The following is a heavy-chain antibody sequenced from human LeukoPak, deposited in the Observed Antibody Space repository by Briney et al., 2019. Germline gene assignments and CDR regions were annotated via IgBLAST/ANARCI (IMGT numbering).Heavy chain of an antibody. CDR3: ARVITMVRGVIIDY. Sequence: SETLSLTCTVSGGSISSYYWSWIRQPPGKGLEWIGYIYYSGSTNYNPSLKSRVTISVDTSKNQFSLELSSVTAADTAVYYCARVITMVRGVIIDYWGQGTLVTVSS. D-gene: IGHD3-10*01. CDR2: IYYSGST. J-gene: IGHJ4*02. V-gene: IGHV4-59*01. CDR1: GGSISSYY.